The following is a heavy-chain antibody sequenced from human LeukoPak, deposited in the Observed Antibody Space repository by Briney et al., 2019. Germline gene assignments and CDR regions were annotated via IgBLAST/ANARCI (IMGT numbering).Heavy chain of an antibody. V-gene: IGHV1-18*01. Sequence: ASVKVSCKASGYTFTSYAISWVRQAPGQGLEWMGWISAYNGNTNYAQKLQGRVTMTTDTSTSTAYMELRSLRSDDTAVYYCARTSSTLWLRTPGGDYWGQGTLVTVSS. CDR2: ISAYNGNT. J-gene: IGHJ4*02. CDR3: ARTSSTLWLRTPGGDY. CDR1: GYTFTSYA. D-gene: IGHD5-12*01.